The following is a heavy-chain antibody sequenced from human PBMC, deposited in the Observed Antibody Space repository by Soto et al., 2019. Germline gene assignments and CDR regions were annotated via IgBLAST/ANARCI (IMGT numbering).Heavy chain of an antibody. CDR2: LYAEGST. D-gene: IGHD1-26*01. CDR3: VRPRPSGENYGMDV. V-gene: IGHV3-53*01. J-gene: IGHJ6*02. CDR1: GLTVSQNY. Sequence: VQLVESGGGLIQPGGSLRLSCVASGLTVSQNYMAWVRQAPEMGPQWVLVLYAEGSTYYTGSVKGRFTISSDPSKNTLFLQMDGLRAEDTAVYYCVRPRPSGENYGMDVWGQGTTVTVSS.